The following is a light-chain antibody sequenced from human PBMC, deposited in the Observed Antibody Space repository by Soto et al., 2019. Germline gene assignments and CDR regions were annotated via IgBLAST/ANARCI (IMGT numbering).Light chain of an antibody. J-gene: IGLJ1*01. V-gene: IGLV2-8*01. CDR2: EVT. CDR3: SSYVGNDVFV. CDR1: RRDVGGYNY. Sequence: QSVLTQPPSASGSPGQSVRISCTGTRRDVGGYNYVAWYQQHPGKAPKLMIYEVTKRPSGVPDRFSGSKSGNTAFLTVSGLQPGDEADYYCSSYVGNDVFVFGTGTKLTVL.